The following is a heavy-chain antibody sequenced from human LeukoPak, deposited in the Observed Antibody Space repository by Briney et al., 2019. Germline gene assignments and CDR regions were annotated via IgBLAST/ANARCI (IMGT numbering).Heavy chain of an antibody. D-gene: IGHD3-22*01. Sequence: PSETLSLTCTVSGGSISSYSWSWIRQPPGKGLEWIGYINDSGSTNYNPSLRGRVTMSVDTSKNQFSLKLNSVTAADTAVYYCARASGGYYNNWFDPWGQGTLVTVSS. CDR2: INDSGST. V-gene: IGHV4-59*01. CDR1: GGSISSYS. J-gene: IGHJ5*02. CDR3: ARASGGYYNNWFDP.